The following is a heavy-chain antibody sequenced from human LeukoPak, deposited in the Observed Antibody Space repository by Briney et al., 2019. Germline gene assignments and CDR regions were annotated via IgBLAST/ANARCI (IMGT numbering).Heavy chain of an antibody. V-gene: IGHV3-30*04. CDR3: ARFELDSGGYASNFDS. CDR2: ISYDGSNK. Sequence: GGSLRLSCAASGFTFSSYAMHWVRQAPGKGLEWVAVISYDGSNKYYADSVKGRFTISRDNSKNTLYLQMNSLRAEDTAVYYCARFELDSGGYASNFDSWGQGTLVTVSS. D-gene: IGHD3-22*01. CDR1: GFTFSSYA. J-gene: IGHJ4*02.